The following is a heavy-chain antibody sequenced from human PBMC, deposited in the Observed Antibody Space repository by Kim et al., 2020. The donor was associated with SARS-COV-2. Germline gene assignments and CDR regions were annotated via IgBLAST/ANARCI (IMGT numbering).Heavy chain of an antibody. D-gene: IGHD2-8*02. CDR2: ISSRGVTT. V-gene: IGHV3-48*03. Sequence: GGSLRLSCAASGFTFSGYEMSWVRQAPGKGLEWVSYISSRGVTTYYADSVKGRFTISRDNAKNSVYLQMNSLRAEDTAVYYCARTGSGRGNYLDYWGQGTLVTVSS. CDR3: ARTGSGRGNYLDY. J-gene: IGHJ4*02. CDR1: GFTFSGYE.